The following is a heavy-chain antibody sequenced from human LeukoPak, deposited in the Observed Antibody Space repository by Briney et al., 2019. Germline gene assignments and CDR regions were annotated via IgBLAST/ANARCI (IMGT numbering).Heavy chain of an antibody. CDR2: VYPGDSDT. CDR1: GYIFTNSW. D-gene: IGHD5-18*01. V-gene: IGHV5-51*01. Sequence: GESLKISCKGSGYIFTNSWIGWVRQMPGKGLEWMGIVYPGDSDTRYSPSFQGQVTISADKSISTAYLQWSSLKASDTAMYYCARHNGRYSYGPIDYWGQGTLVTVSS. J-gene: IGHJ4*02. CDR3: ARHNGRYSYGPIDY.